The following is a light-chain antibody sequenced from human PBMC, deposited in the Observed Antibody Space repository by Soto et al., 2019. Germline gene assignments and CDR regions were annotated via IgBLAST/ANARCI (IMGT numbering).Light chain of an antibody. Sequence: QPALTQPPSASWSPGQSVTISCTGTSSDVGGYNYVSWYQQHPGKAPKLMIYEVSKRPSGVPDRFSGSKSGNTASLTVSGLQAEDEADYYCSSYAGSNFYVFGTGTKVTVL. CDR2: EVS. V-gene: IGLV2-8*01. J-gene: IGLJ1*01. CDR1: SSDVGGYNY. CDR3: SSYAGSNFYV.